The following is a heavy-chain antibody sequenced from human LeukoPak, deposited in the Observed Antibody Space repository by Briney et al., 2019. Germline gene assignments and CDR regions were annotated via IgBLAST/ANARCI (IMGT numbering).Heavy chain of an antibody. V-gene: IGHV1-2*02. Sequence: ASVKVSCKAYGYTFTSYYMHWVRQAPGQGLEWMGWINPNSGGTNYAQKFQGRVTMTRDTSISTAYMELSRLRSDDTAVYYCAREYYYDSSGYEYNWFDPWGQGTLVTVSA. CDR3: AREYYYDSSGYEYNWFDP. D-gene: IGHD3-22*01. CDR2: INPNSGGT. CDR1: GYTFTSYY. J-gene: IGHJ5*02.